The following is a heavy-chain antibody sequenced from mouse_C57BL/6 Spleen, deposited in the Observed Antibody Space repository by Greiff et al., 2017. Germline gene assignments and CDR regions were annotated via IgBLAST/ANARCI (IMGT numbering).Heavy chain of an antibody. D-gene: IGHD2-4*01. Sequence: QVTLKVSGPGILQPSQTLSLTCSFSGFSLSTVGMGVGWIRQPSGQGLEWLAHIWWDDDKYYNPALKSRPTISKDTSKNQVFLKIANVDTADTATYYCARMRGIYYDYEDYWGQGTTLTVSS. V-gene: IGHV8-8*01. CDR2: IWWDDDK. J-gene: IGHJ2*01. CDR3: ARMRGIYYDYEDY. CDR1: GFSLSTVGMG.